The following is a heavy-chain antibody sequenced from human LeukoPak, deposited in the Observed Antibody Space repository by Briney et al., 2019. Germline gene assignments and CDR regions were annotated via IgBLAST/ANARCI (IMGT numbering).Heavy chain of an antibody. D-gene: IGHD1-7*01. CDR3: ARWNYAYDR. J-gene: IGHJ5*02. CDR2: TGLYGDGE. V-gene: IGHV3-7*01. CDR1: GFTFRTFG. Sequence: PGGSLRLSCVASGFTFRTFGMAWARQAPGKGLEWVAHTGLYGDGEYAESVRGRFTISRDNAKSSVYLEMNSLRAEDTALYYCARWNYAYDRWGQGTLVTVSS.